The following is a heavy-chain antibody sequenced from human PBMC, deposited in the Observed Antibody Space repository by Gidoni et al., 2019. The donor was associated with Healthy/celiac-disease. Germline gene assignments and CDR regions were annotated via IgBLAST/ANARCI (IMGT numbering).Heavy chain of an antibody. D-gene: IGHD3-9*01. CDR3: ARGHPLRYFDWLSKLTLDY. Sequence: QVQLQESGPGLVKPSGTLSLTCAVSGGSISSSNWWSWVRQPPGKGLEWIGEIYHSGSTNYNPSLKSRVTISVDKSKNQFSLKLSSVTAADTAVYCARGHPLRYFDWLSKLTLDYWGQGTLVTVSS. V-gene: IGHV4-4*02. CDR1: GGSISSSNW. J-gene: IGHJ4*02. CDR2: IYHSGST.